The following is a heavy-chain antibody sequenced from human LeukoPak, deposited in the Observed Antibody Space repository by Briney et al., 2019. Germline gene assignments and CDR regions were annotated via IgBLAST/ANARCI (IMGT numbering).Heavy chain of an antibody. V-gene: IGHV3-48*04. CDR2: ISSSSSTI. CDR3: ARVVCSSTSCYFGEFDY. J-gene: IGHJ4*02. D-gene: IGHD2-2*01. CDR1: GFTFSSYS. Sequence: PGGSLRLSCAASGFTFSSYSMNWVRQAPGKGLEWVSYISSSSSTIYYADSVTGRFTISRDNAKNSLYLQMNSLRAEDTALYHCARVVCSSTSCYFGEFDYWGQGTLVTVSS.